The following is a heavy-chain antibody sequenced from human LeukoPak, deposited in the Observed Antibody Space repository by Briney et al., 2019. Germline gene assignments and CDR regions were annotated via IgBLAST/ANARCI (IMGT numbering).Heavy chain of an antibody. CDR2: MNPNSGNT. CDR1: GYTFTNYG. V-gene: IGHV1-8*03. J-gene: IGHJ4*02. Sequence: ASVKVSCKASGYTFTNYGITWVRQATGQGLEWMGWMNPNSGNTGYAQKFQGRVTITINTSISTAYMELSSLRSEDTAVYYCAREGFDYWGQGTLVTVSS. CDR3: AREGFDY.